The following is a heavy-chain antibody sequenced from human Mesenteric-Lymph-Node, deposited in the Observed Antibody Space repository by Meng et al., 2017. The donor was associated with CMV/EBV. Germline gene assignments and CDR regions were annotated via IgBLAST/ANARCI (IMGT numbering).Heavy chain of an antibody. CDR2: ISSTSAYI. V-gene: IGHV3-21*01. Sequence: GESLKISCAASGYTFSSSSMNWVRQAPGKGLEWVSSISSTSAYIFYAGSVKGRFTISRDNAKNSLYLQMNSLIVEDTAVYFCARAIYADWLLFSHWGQGAQVTVSS. CDR1: GYTFSSSS. D-gene: IGHD3-9*01. CDR3: ARAIYADWLLFSH. J-gene: IGHJ4*02.